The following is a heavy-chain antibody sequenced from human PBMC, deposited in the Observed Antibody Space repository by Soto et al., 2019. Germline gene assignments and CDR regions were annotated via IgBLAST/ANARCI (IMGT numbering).Heavy chain of an antibody. D-gene: IGHD4-17*01. Sequence: QMQLVQSGPEVKKPGTSVKVSCKASGFTFTSSAVQWVRQARGQRLEWIGWIVVGSGNTNYAQKFQERVTITRDMSTSTAYMELSSLRSEDTAVYYCAADPIRLDYGGSYWGQGTLVTVSS. CDR1: GFTFTSSA. J-gene: IGHJ4*02. CDR2: IVVGSGNT. CDR3: AADPIRLDYGGSY. V-gene: IGHV1-58*01.